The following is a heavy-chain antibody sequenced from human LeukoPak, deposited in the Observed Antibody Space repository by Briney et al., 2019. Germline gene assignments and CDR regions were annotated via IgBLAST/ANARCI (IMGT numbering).Heavy chain of an antibody. Sequence: GSLRLSCAVSGFTFSNYAIHWVRQSPGKGLEWVAVISYDGSNRYYADSVKGRFTISRDNSKNTLYLQMNSLRAEDTAVYYCARGSEIRWGATIYFDYWGQGTLVTVSS. CDR3: ARGSEIRWGATIYFDY. V-gene: IGHV3-30-3*01. D-gene: IGHD1-26*01. CDR1: GFTFSNYA. CDR2: ISYDGSNR. J-gene: IGHJ4*02.